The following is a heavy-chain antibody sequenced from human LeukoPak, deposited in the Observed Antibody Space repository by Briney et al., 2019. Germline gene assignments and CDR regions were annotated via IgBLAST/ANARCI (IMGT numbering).Heavy chain of an antibody. D-gene: IGHD3-10*01. J-gene: IGHJ5*02. CDR2: IWHDGSHK. Sequence: GGSLRLSCAASGFAFNTYAMHWVRQAPGQGLEWVALIWHDGSHKFYSNSVRGQFTISRDNSKNTVSLQMNNLRPEDTAVYYGAREIFGSGSYPDLWGQGTLVTVSS. CDR3: AREIFGSGSYPDL. V-gene: IGHV3-33*01. CDR1: GFAFNTYA.